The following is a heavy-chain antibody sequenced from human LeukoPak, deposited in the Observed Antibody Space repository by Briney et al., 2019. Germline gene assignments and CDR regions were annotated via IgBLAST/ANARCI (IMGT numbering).Heavy chain of an antibody. CDR2: IYTSGST. D-gene: IGHD2-2*02. Sequence: SETLSLTCTVSGGSISSYYWSWIRQPAGKGLEWIGRIYTSGSTNYNPSLKSRVTISVDTSKNQFSLKLSSVTAADTAVYYCARDHAGYCSSTSCYRALDPWGQGTLVTVSS. J-gene: IGHJ5*02. CDR1: GGSISSYY. V-gene: IGHV4-4*07. CDR3: ARDHAGYCSSTSCYRALDP.